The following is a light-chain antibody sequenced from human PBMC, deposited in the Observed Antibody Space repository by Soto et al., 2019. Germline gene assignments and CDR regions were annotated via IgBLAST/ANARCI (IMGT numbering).Light chain of an antibody. V-gene: IGKV3D-15*01. CDR1: QNININ. CDR2: GAS. J-gene: IGKJ4*01. CDR3: QQYKDWPPLT. Sequence: EIVMTQSPVILSVSPGERATLSCRASQNININLAWYQQRPGQAPRVLIYGASSRASGIPDRFSGSGSGTDFTLTINRLEPDDFEFYYCQQYKDWPPLTFGGGTRVDMK.